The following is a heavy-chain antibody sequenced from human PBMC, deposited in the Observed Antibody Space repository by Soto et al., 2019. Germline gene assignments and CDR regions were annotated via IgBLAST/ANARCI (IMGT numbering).Heavy chain of an antibody. Sequence: SETLSLTCTVSGGSISSSRCHWGWIRQPPGKGLEWIASIKYSGTTFYNPSLKSRVTLSVDTSKNQFALKLSSVTAADTAVYYCASGGLRLDYYYGMDVWGQGTTVTV. D-gene: IGHD5-12*01. CDR2: IKYSGTT. J-gene: IGHJ6*02. CDR3: ASGGLRLDYYYGMDV. CDR1: GGSISSSRCH. V-gene: IGHV4-39*01.